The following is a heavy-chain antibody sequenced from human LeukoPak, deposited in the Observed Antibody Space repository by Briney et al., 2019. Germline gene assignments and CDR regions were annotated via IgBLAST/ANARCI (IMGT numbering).Heavy chain of an antibody. D-gene: IGHD2-21*02. V-gene: IGHV3-23*01. CDR1: GFTFSSYA. CDR3: AKDPPYCGGDCYSSPFDY. J-gene: IGHJ4*02. CDR2: ISGSGGST. Sequence: HPGGSLRLSCAASGFTFSSYAMSWVRQAPGKGLEWVSAISGSGGSTYYADSVKGRFTISRDNSKNTLYLQMNSLRAEDTAVYYCAKDPPYCGGDCYSSPFDYWGQGTLVTVSS.